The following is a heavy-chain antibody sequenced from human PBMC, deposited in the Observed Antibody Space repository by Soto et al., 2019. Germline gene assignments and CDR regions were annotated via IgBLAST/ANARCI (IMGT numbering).Heavy chain of an antibody. J-gene: IGHJ4*02. V-gene: IGHV3-21*01. CDR3: ARVLGGSYYYFDY. Sequence: EVQLVESGGGLVKPGGSLRLSCAASGFTFSSYSMNWVRQAPGKGLEWVSSISSSSSDIYYADSVKGRFTISRDNAKNSLYLQMNSLRAEDTAVDYCARVLGGSYYYFDYWGQGTLVTVSS. CDR1: GFTFSSYS. D-gene: IGHD1-26*01. CDR2: ISSSSSDI.